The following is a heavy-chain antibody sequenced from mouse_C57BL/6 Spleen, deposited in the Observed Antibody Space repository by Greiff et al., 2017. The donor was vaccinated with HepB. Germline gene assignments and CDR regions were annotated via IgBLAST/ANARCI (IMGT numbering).Heavy chain of an antibody. J-gene: IGHJ4*01. V-gene: IGHV5-4*03. Sequence: EVNLVESGGGLVKPGGSLKLSCAASGFTFSSYAMSWVRQTPEKRLEWVATISDGGSYTYYPDNVKGRFTISRDNAKNNLYLQMSHLKSEDTAMYYCARSFYGSSHGGAMDYWGQGTSVTVSS. CDR1: GFTFSSYA. D-gene: IGHD1-1*01. CDR2: ISDGGSYT. CDR3: ARSFYGSSHGGAMDY.